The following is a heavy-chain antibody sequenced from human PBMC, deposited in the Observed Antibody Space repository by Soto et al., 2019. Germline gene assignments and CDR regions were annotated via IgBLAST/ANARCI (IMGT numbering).Heavy chain of an antibody. D-gene: IGHD2-21*01. CDR2: IYYTGST. CDR1: GDSISSGYYY. J-gene: IGHJ5*02. V-gene: IGHV4-30-4*01. Sequence: PSETLSLTCTVSGDSISSGYYYWSWARQPPGKGPDWIGYIYYTGSTYYNPSLKSRVSISIDTSKNQFSLKLASVTAADTAVYYCARWKQSQGYSPYNWFDPWGQGTLVTVSS. CDR3: ARWKQSQGYSPYNWFDP.